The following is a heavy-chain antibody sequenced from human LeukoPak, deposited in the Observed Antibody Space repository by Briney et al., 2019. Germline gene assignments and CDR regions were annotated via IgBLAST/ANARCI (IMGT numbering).Heavy chain of an antibody. J-gene: IGHJ4*02. CDR1: GYTLTELS. D-gene: IGHD3-22*01. CDR2: FDPEDGET. V-gene: IGHV1-24*01. CDR3: ATDVRTYYYDSSGFNLFDC. Sequence: ASVKVSCKVSGYTLTELSMHWVRQAPGKGLEWMGGFDPEDGETIYAQKFHGRVTMTEDTSTDTAYMELSSLRSEDTAVYYCATDVRTYYYDSSGFNLFDCWGQGTLVTVSS.